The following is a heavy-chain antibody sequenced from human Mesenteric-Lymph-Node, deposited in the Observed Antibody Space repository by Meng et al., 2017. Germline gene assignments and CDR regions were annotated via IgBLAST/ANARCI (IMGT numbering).Heavy chain of an antibody. CDR1: GYTFPGHY. Sequence: ASVKVSCKTSGYTFPGHYLHWVRQAPGQGLEWMGRISLNSGDTNYAQKFRGRVTLTRDTSIATSYMELSSLRSDDTAVYYCGRPWAHNEYCMDVWGHGTMVTVSS. J-gene: IGHJ6*02. D-gene: IGHD2/OR15-2a*01. CDR2: ISLNSGDT. V-gene: IGHV1-2*06. CDR3: GRPWAHNEYCMDV.